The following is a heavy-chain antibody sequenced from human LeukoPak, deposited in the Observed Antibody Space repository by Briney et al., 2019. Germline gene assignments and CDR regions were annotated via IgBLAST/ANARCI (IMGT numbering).Heavy chain of an antibody. CDR3: AKDKGGPGNDAFDI. V-gene: IGHV3-9*01. Sequence: GGSLSLSCAASGFTFDDYAMHWVRQAPGKGLEWVSGISWNSGSIGYADSVKGRFTISRDNAKNSLYLQMNSLRAEDTALYYCAKDKGGPGNDAFDIWGQGTMVTVSS. CDR1: GFTFDDYA. CDR2: ISWNSGSI. J-gene: IGHJ3*02.